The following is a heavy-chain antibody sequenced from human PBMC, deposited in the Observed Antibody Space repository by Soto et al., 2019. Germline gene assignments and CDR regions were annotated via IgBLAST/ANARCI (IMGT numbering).Heavy chain of an antibody. V-gene: IGHV5-51*01. CDR2: IYPGDSDT. D-gene: IGHD2-15*01. J-gene: IGHJ6*02. CDR1: GYSFTSYW. Sequence: PGESLKISCKGSGYSFTSYWIGWVRQMPGKGLEWMGIIYPGDSDTRYSPSFQGQVTISADKSISTAYLQWSSLKASDTAMYYCARILSGENYYYYYGMDVWGQGTTVTVSS. CDR3: ARILSGENYYYYYGMDV.